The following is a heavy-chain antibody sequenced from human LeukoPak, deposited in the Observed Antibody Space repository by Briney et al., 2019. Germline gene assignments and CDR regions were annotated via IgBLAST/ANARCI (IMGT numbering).Heavy chain of an antibody. CDR1: GFTFSDYY. J-gene: IGHJ3*02. CDR2: ISSSGSTI. V-gene: IGHV3-11*04. CDR3: ARRSRVTTVVTSDAFDI. Sequence: PGGSLRLSCAASGFTFSDYYMSWIRQAPGKGLEWVSYISSSGSTIYYADSVKGRFTISRDNAKNSLYLQMYSLRAEDTAVYYCARRSRVTTVVTSDAFDIWGQGTMVTVSS. D-gene: IGHD4-23*01.